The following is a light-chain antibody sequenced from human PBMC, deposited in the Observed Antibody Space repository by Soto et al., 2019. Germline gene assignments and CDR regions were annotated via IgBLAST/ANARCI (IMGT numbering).Light chain of an antibody. CDR2: ANS. J-gene: IGLJ3*02. CDR1: SSNIGAGYD. V-gene: IGLV1-40*01. CDR3: QSYDSSLSARV. Sequence: QAVVTQPPSVSGAPGQRVTISCTGNSSNIGAGYDVHWYQQLPGRAPKLLIYANSNRPSGVPDRFSGSKSGSSAPLAITGLQAEDEADYYCQSYDSSLSARVFGGGTKVTVL.